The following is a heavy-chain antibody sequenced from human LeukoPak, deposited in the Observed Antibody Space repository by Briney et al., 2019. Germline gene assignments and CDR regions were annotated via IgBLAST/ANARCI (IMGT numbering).Heavy chain of an antibody. D-gene: IGHD6-6*01. CDR2: ISSSSSYI. Sequence: GGSLRLSCAASGFTFSSYSMNWVRQAPGKGLKWVSSISSSSSYIYYADSVKGRFTISRDNAKNSLYLQMNSLRAEDTAVYYCARGTRRIAAPYYFDYWGQGTLVTVSS. CDR3: ARGTRRIAAPYYFDY. J-gene: IGHJ4*02. CDR1: GFTFSSYS. V-gene: IGHV3-21*01.